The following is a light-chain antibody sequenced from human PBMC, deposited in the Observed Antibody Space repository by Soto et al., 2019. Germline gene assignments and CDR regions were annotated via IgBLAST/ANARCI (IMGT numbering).Light chain of an antibody. Sequence: DIQMTQSPSSLSASVGDTVTITCRASQNIYSYLNWYQQKPGKAPKLLIYAASSLQSGIPSRFSGSGSGTDFTLTISSLQPEDFATYYCQQSYTTPWTFGQGTKVEIK. V-gene: IGKV1-39*01. J-gene: IGKJ1*01. CDR1: QNIYSY. CDR2: AAS. CDR3: QQSYTTPWT.